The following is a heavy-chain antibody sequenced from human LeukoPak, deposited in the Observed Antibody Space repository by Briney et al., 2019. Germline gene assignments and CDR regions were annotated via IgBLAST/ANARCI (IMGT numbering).Heavy chain of an antibody. CDR1: GASISSDTYY. Sequence: PPETLSLTCSVSGASISSDTYYWGWIRQPPGKGLEWIGNVDYIGVTYSNPSLQSRVVISVDTSKNQFSLKLTSVTAADTAVYYCAETQFLAPFDYWGQGVLVIVSS. CDR3: AETQFLAPFDY. J-gene: IGHJ4*02. V-gene: IGHV4-39*07. CDR2: VDYIGVT. D-gene: IGHD2/OR15-2a*01.